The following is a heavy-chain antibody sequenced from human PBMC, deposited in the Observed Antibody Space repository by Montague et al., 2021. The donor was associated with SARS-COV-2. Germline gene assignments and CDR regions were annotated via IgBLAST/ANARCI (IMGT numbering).Heavy chain of an antibody. CDR3: ASEDIVVVMGAFDI. D-gene: IGHD2-2*01. CDR2: ISYDGSNK. J-gene: IGHJ3*02. Sequence: SLRLSCAASGFTFSSYAMHWVRQAPGKGLEWVAVISYDGSNKYYADSVKGRFTISRDNSKNTLYLQMNSLRAEDTAAYYCASEDIVVVMGAFDIWGQGTMVTVSS. V-gene: IGHV3-30*04. CDR1: GFTFSSYA.